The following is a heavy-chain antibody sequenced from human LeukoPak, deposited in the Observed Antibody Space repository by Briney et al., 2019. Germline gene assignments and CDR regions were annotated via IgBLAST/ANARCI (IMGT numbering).Heavy chain of an antibody. V-gene: IGHV3-66*01. CDR2: IYSDGST. CDR3: ARFAGYSSGWLDF. J-gene: IGHJ4*02. D-gene: IGHD6-19*01. CDR1: GFTVIRNY. Sequence: GGSLRLSCAVSGFTVIRNYMTWVRQAPGRGLEWVSVIYSDGSTYYADSVKGRFTISRDNSKNTLYVQMNNLRAEDTAVYYCARFAGYSSGWLDFWGQGTLVTVSS.